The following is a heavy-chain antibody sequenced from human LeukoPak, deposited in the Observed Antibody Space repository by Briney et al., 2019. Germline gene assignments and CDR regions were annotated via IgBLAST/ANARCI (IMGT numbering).Heavy chain of an antibody. CDR2: IRYDGSNK. Sequence: ERSLRLSCAASGFTFSSYGMHWVRQAPGKGLEWVAFIRYDGSNKYYADSVKGRFTISRDNAKNSLYLQMNSLRAEDTAVYYCARSAGHFDYWGQGTLVTVSS. V-gene: IGHV3-33*08. D-gene: IGHD6-13*01. CDR1: GFTFSSYG. CDR3: ARSAGHFDY. J-gene: IGHJ4*02.